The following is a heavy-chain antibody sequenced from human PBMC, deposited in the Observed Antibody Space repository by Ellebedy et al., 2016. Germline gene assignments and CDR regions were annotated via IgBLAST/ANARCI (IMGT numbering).Heavy chain of an antibody. Sequence: GESLKISXAASGFTFSDYYMSWIRQAPGKGLEWVSYISSSSSYIYYADSVKGRFTISRDNAKNSLYLQMNSLRAEDTAVYYCARDREAAADYWGQGTLVTVSS. CDR3: ARDREAAADY. J-gene: IGHJ4*02. D-gene: IGHD6-13*01. V-gene: IGHV3-11*06. CDR1: GFTFSDYY. CDR2: ISSSSSYI.